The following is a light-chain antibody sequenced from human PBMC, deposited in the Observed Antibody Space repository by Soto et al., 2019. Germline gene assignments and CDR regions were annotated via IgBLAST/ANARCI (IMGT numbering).Light chain of an antibody. Sequence: QSVLTQPASVSGSPGQSITISCTGTSSDVGGYNYVSWYQQHPGKAHKLMIYDVSNRPSGVSNRFSGSKSGNTASLTISGLQAEDEADYYCSSYTSNSTHVFGTGTKVTVL. J-gene: IGLJ1*01. V-gene: IGLV2-14*01. CDR1: SSDVGGYNY. CDR3: SSYTSNSTHV. CDR2: DVS.